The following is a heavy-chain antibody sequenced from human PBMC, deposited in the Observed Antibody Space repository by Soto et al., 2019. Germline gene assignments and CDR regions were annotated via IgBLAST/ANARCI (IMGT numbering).Heavy chain of an antibody. CDR1: GYTFTSYY. V-gene: IGHV1-46*03. CDR2: INPSGGST. J-gene: IGHJ3*02. CDR3: ASSIYCSSTSCYLRAFDI. Sequence: ALVKVSCKASGYTFTSYYMHWVRQAPGQGLEWMGIINPSGGSTSYAQKFQGRVTMTRDTSTSTVYMELSSLRSEDTAVYYCASSIYCSSTSCYLRAFDIWGQGTMVTVSS. D-gene: IGHD2-2*01.